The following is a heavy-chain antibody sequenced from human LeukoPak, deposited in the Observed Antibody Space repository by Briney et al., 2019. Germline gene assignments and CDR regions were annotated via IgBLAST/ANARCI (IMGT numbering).Heavy chain of an antibody. CDR3: ARVGGFPDPIAAADFDY. CDR2: INPSGGST. V-gene: IGHV1-46*01. CDR1: GYIFTSYY. J-gene: IGHJ4*02. D-gene: IGHD6-13*01. Sequence: ASVKVSCKASGYIFTSYYMHWVRQAPGQGLEWMGIINPSGGSTSYAQKFQGRVTMTRDTSTSTVYMELSSLRSEDTAVYYCARVGGFPDPIAAADFDYWGQGTLVTVSS.